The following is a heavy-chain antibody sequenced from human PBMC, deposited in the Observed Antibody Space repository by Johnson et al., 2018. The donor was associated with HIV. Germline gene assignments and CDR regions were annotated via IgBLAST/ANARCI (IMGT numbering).Heavy chain of an antibody. CDR2: ISWDGGST. Sequence: VQLVESGGGLVQPGRSLRLSCAASGFTFDDYAMHWVRQAPGKGLEWVSLISWDGGSTYYADSVKGRFTISRDNSKNTLDLQMNSLRAEDTAVYYCVSSAQWSGWPPGAFDIWGQGTMLTVSS. CDR3: VSSAQWSGWPPGAFDI. D-gene: IGHD6-19*01. CDR1: GFTFDDYA. V-gene: IGHV3-43D*03. J-gene: IGHJ3*02.